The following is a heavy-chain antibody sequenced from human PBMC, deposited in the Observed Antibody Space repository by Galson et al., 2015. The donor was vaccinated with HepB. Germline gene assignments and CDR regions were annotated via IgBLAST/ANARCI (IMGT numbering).Heavy chain of an antibody. CDR3: AREDGEPYYYGSGSYYYRWFDP. V-gene: IGHV3-7*03. D-gene: IGHD3-10*01. CDR1: GFTFSSYW. J-gene: IGHJ5*02. CDR2: IKQDGSEK. Sequence: SLRLSCAASGFTFSSYWMSWVRQAPGKGLEWVANIKQDGSEKYYVDSVKGRFTISRDNAKNSLYLQMNSLRAEDTAVYYCAREDGEPYYYGSGSYYYRWFDPWGQGTLVTVSS.